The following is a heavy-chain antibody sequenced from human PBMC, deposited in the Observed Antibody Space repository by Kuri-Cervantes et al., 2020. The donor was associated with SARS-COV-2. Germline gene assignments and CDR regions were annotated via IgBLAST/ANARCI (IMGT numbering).Heavy chain of an antibody. CDR1: GFTFGDYF. CDR3: ASEVIPNPSEKYAYYGLDV. Sequence: GGSLRLSCAASGFTFGDYFMSWIRQAPGQGLEWVSYISKTGSYANYVDSVRGRFTISRDNAKKSLFLQMNSLRAEDTAVYYCASEVIPNPSEKYAYYGLDVWGQGTTVTVSS. J-gene: IGHJ6*02. V-gene: IGHV3-11*06. D-gene: IGHD1-26*01. CDR2: ISKTGSYA.